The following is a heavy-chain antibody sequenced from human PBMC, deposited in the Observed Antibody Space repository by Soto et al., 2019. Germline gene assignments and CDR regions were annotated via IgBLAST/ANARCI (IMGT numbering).Heavy chain of an antibody. CDR1: GYNFTSYG. Sequence: GASVKVSCKASGYNFTSYGISWVRQAPGQGLEWMGWISPHNDRTKYARRFQGRVTMTTETPTSTVYMELGSLRSDDTAVYYCARDLYYSSGRYFDHDAFDIWGQGTVVTVSS. V-gene: IGHV1-18*01. CDR3: ARDLYYSSGRYFDHDAFDI. CDR2: ISPHNDRT. D-gene: IGHD6-19*01. J-gene: IGHJ3*02.